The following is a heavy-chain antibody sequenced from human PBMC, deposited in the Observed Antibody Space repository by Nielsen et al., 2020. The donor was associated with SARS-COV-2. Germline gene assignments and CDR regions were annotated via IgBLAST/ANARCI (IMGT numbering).Heavy chain of an antibody. Sequence: GESLKISCAASGFTFNDYAMSWVRQAPGKGLEWVSTISGRGGSTYYADSVKGRFTISRDNSKNTLSLQMNSLSAEDTAVYYCASINCGGDCYSPDYYYGMDVWGQGTTVTVSS. CDR3: ASINCGGDCYSPDYYYGMDV. J-gene: IGHJ6*02. V-gene: IGHV3-23*01. CDR1: GFTFNDYA. D-gene: IGHD2-21*02. CDR2: ISGRGGST.